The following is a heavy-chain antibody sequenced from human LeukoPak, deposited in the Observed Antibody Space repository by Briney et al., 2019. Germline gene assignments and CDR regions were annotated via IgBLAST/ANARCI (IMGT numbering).Heavy chain of an antibody. Sequence: SVKVSCKASGFTFTSSAMQWVRQARGQRLEWIGWLVVGRGNTDYAQKFQERVTITRDMSTSTVYMEVSSLRSEDTAVYYCATDQSGGYFNDAFDIWGQGTMVTVSS. CDR3: ATDQSGGYFNDAFDI. D-gene: IGHD2-15*01. CDR1: GFTFTSSA. CDR2: LVVGRGNT. V-gene: IGHV1-58*02. J-gene: IGHJ3*02.